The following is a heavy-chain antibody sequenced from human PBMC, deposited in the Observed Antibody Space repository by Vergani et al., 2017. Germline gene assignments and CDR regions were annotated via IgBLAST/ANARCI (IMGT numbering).Heavy chain of an antibody. V-gene: IGHV3-30-3*01. J-gene: IGHJ4*01. CDR2: ISSDGSFE. CDR1: GFTLTGYA. Sequence: QVQLVESGGGVVQPGRSLRLSCVASGFTLTGYAMHWVRQAPGKGLEWVAVISSDGSFEDYAESVKGRFSISRDNSKNTLYVEMNSLRAEDTALYFCARDSFGLVVLQFWGQGTLVTVSS. CDR3: ARDSFGLVVLQF. D-gene: IGHD3/OR15-3a*01.